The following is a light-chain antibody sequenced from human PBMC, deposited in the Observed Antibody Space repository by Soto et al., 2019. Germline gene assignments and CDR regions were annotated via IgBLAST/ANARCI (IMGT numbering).Light chain of an antibody. Sequence: DIVMTQSPLSLPVTPGEPASISCRSSQSLLYSNGYNYVDWYLQKPGQPPQLLIFLGSSRASGVPDRCNGSGSGTDFTLRITTVEAEDVGVYCCMQGLRTPLTLGGGTTVDIK. V-gene: IGKV2-28*01. J-gene: IGKJ4*01. CDR2: LGS. CDR1: QSLLYSNGYNY. CDR3: MQGLRTPLT.